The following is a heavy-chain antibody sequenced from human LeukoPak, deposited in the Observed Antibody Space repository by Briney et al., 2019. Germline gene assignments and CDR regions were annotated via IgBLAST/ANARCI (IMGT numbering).Heavy chain of an antibody. CDR1: GFTFSSYG. Sequence: PGGSLRLSCAASGFTFSSYGMHWVRQAPGEGLEWVAVISYDGSNEDCADSVKGRVTISRDNSKNTLYLQMNSLRDEDTAVYYCARDNVAGNVVPVAFDIWGQGTMVTVSS. D-gene: IGHD6-19*01. CDR2: ISYDGSNE. V-gene: IGHV3-33*01. CDR3: ARDNVAGNVVPVAFDI. J-gene: IGHJ3*02.